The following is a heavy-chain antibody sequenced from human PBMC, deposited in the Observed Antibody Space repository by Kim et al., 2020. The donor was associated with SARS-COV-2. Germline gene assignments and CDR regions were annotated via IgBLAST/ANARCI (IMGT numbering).Heavy chain of an antibody. CDR2: IYFTGST. Sequence: SETLSLTCSVSGGSLSSSSFYWGWIRQPPGKGLDWIGSIYFTGSTYYNPSLKSRVTISVDTSKNQFSLKLTSVTAADTAVYYCGRAYYYDSSGYYYYFDLWGRGTLVTVSS. V-gene: IGHV4-39*02. J-gene: IGHJ2*01. CDR1: GGSLSSSSFY. D-gene: IGHD3-22*01. CDR3: GRAYYYDSSGYYYYFDL.